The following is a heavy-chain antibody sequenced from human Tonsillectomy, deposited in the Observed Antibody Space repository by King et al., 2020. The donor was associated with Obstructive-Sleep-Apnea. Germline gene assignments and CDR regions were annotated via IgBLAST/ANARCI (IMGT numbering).Heavy chain of an antibody. Sequence: MQLQESGPGLVKPSQTLSLTCTVSGGSISSADYYWSWIRQPPGKGLEWIGYIYYSGNTYYNSSLKSRVTISVDTSKNQFSLKLSSVPAADTAVYSCARLSSGWGFDYWGQGTLVTVSS. D-gene: IGHD6-19*01. CDR2: IYYSGNT. CDR1: GGSISSADYY. CDR3: ARLSSGWGFDY. J-gene: IGHJ4*02. V-gene: IGHV4-30-4*01.